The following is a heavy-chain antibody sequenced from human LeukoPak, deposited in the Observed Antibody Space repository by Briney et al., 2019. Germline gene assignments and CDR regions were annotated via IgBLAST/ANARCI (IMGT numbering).Heavy chain of an antibody. CDR2: INPNSGGT. CDR1: GRTFTGYY. J-gene: IGHJ4*02. CDR3: ARGSLIVVGDFDY. V-gene: IGHV1-2*02. Sequence: ASVKVSCKASGRTFTGYYIHWVRQAPGQGLEWMGWINPNSGGTNYAEKFQGRVTMTRDTSISTAYMELSRLRSDDTAVYYCARGSLIVVGDFDYWGQGTLVTVSS. D-gene: IGHD3-22*01.